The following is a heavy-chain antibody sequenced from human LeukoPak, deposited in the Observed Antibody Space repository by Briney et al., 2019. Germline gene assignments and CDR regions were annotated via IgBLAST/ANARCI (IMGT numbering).Heavy chain of an antibody. CDR3: APSAEGCSSTSCYETP. CDR1: GGTFSSYA. J-gene: IGHJ5*02. CDR2: IIPIPGIA. D-gene: IGHD2-2*01. Sequence: GASVKVSCKASGGTFSSYAISWVRQAPGQGLEWMGRIIPIPGIANYAQKFQGRVTITAGKSTSTAYMELSSLRSEDTAVYYCAPSAEGCSSTSCYETPWGQGTLVTVSS. V-gene: IGHV1-69*04.